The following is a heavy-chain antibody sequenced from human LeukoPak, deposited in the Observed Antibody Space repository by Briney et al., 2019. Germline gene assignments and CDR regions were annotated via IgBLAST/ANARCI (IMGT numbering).Heavy chain of an antibody. J-gene: IGHJ6*02. V-gene: IGHV4-34*01. Sequence: SETLSLTCAVYGGSFSGYYWSWIRQPPGKGLEWIGEINHSGSTNYNPSLKSRVTISVDTSRNQFSLKLSSVTAADTAVYYCASLNYEANYYYYYGMDVWGQGTTVTVSS. D-gene: IGHD1-7*01. CDR2: INHSGST. CDR3: ASLNYEANYYYYYGMDV. CDR1: GGSFSGYY.